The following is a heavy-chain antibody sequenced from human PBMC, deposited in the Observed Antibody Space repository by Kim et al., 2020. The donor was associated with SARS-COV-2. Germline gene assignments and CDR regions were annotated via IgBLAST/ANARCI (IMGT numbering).Heavy chain of an antibody. CDR1: GFTFSDYY. J-gene: IGHJ6*03. V-gene: IGHV3-11*01. CDR3: ARLIFGTYYYYYYYMDV. CDR2: ISNSGSTI. D-gene: IGHD3-3*01. Sequence: GGSLRLSCAASGFTFSDYYMSWIRQAPGKGLEWVSYISNSGSTIYYADSVKGRFTISRDNAKNSLYLQMNSLRAEDTAVYYCARLIFGTYYYYYYYMDVWGKGTTVTVSS.